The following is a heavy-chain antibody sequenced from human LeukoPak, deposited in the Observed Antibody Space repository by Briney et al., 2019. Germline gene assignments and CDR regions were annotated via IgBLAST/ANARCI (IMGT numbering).Heavy chain of an antibody. CDR2: INHSGST. J-gene: IGHJ4*02. D-gene: IGHD6-6*01. Sequence: SETLSLTCAVYGGSFSGYYWSWIRQPPGEGLEWIGEINHSGSTNYNPSLKSRVTISVDTSKNQFSLKLSSVTAADTAVYYCARGSGQIAARPSYFDYWGQGTLVTVSS. V-gene: IGHV4-34*01. CDR3: ARGSGQIAARPSYFDY. CDR1: GGSFSGYY.